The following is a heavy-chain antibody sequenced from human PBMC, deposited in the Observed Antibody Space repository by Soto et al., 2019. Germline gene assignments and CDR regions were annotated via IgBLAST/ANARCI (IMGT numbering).Heavy chain of an antibody. D-gene: IGHD2-8*02. CDR3: ARDKITGLFDY. V-gene: IGHV4-31*02. CDR1: GGTIVSGGYY. J-gene: IGHJ4*02. Sequence: TSQPMSLPRTVSGGTIVSGGYYCSWNRQHPGKGLEWIGYIYYSGSTYYNPSLKSRVTISVDTSKNQFSLKLTSVTAADTAVYYCARDKITGLFDYWGQGTLVTVSS. CDR2: IYYSGST.